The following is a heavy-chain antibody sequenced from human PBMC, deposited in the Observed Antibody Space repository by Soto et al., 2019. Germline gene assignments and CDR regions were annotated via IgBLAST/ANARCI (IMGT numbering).Heavy chain of an antibody. CDR2: IYYSGST. CDR3: ARGYFDWFNWFDP. CDR1: GGSIISGGYY. V-gene: IGHV4-31*03. J-gene: IGHJ5*02. D-gene: IGHD3-9*01. Sequence: SETLSLTCTVSGGSIISGGYYLSCIRQHPGNGLEWIGYIYYSGSTYYNPSLKSRVTISVDTSKNQFSLKLSSVTAADTAVYYCARGYFDWFNWFDPWGQGTLVTVSS.